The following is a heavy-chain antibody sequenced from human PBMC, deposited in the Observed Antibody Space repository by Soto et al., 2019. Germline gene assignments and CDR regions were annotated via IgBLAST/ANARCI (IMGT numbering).Heavy chain of an antibody. J-gene: IGHJ2*01. V-gene: IGHV1-69*08. CDR3: ARDRCSSTSCARGNWYFDL. Sequence: QVQLVQSGAEVKKPGSPVKVSCKASGSLFFSYSISWVRQAPGQGLEWMGRIIPSIGLANYAQKFQGRLTVTADKSTSTAFMDLSSLGPEDTATYYCARDRCSSTSCARGNWYFDLWGRCTLVTVSS. CDR1: GSLFFSYS. D-gene: IGHD2-2*01. CDR2: IIPSIGLA.